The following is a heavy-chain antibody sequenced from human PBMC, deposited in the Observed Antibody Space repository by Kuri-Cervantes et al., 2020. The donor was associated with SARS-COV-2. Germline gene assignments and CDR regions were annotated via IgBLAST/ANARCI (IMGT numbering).Heavy chain of an antibody. J-gene: IGHJ4*01. CDR1: GFTFSSYA. D-gene: IGHD3-22*01. Sequence: GGSLRLSCAASGFTFSSYAMCWVRQAPGKGLEWVSAISGSGGSTYYADSVKGRFTISRDNSKNTLYLQMNGLRAEDTAVYYCSRDRDYYGSSGYPYFASWGQGSLVTVSS. V-gene: IGHV3-23*01. CDR2: ISGSGGST. CDR3: SRDRDYYGSSGYPYFAS.